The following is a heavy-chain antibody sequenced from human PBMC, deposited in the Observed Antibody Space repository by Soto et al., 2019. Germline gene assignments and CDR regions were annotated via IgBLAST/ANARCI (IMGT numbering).Heavy chain of an antibody. D-gene: IGHD6-13*01. Sequence: SETLSLTCAVYGGSFSGYYWSWIRQPPGKGLEWIGEINHSRSTNYNPSLKSRVTISVDTSKNQFSLKLSSVTAADTAVYYCARGLLRGFIAAAGRKSNWFDPWGQGTLVTVSS. CDR2: INHSRST. V-gene: IGHV4-34*01. J-gene: IGHJ5*02. CDR1: GGSFSGYY. CDR3: ARGLLRGFIAAAGRKSNWFDP.